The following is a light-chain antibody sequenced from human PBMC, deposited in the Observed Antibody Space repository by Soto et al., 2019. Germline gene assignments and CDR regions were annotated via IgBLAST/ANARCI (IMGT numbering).Light chain of an antibody. V-gene: IGKV1-12*01. CDR2: ASS. J-gene: IGKJ3*01. CDR1: QDILSW. CDR3: QQANTFPIT. Sequence: DLQMTQSPSSVSASVGDTVTITCRASQDILSWLAWYQQKPGEAPRLLIYASSNLQSGVPSRFSGSRSGTDFTPSISSLQPEDFATYYCQQANTFPITFGPGTRLDIK.